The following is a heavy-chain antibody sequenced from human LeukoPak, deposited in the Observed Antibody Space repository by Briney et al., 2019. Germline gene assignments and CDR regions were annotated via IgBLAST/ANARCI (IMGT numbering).Heavy chain of an antibody. Sequence: SETLSLTCAVYGGSFSGYYWSWIRQPPGKGLEWIGEINHSGSTNYNPSLKSRVTISVDTSKNQFSLKLSSVTAADTAVYYCARDCPISFRGPYYFDYWGQGTLVTVSS. CDR2: INHSGST. J-gene: IGHJ4*02. D-gene: IGHD2-8*01. V-gene: IGHV4-34*01. CDR3: ARDCPISFRGPYYFDY. CDR1: GGSFSGYY.